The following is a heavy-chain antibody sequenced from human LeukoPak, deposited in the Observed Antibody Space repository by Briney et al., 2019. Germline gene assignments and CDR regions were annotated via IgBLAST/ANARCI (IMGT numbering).Heavy chain of an antibody. D-gene: IGHD6-13*01. CDR2: VDPEDGET. CDR3: ATQPGGAVAAGVHDGY. J-gene: IGHJ4*02. CDR1: GYTFTDYY. Sequence: ASVKISCKVSGYTFTDYYMHWVQQAPGKGLEWMGLVDPEDGETIYAEKFQGRVTITADTSTDTAYMELSSLRSEETPVYYCATQPGGAVAAGVHDGYWGQGTLVTVSS. V-gene: IGHV1-69-2*01.